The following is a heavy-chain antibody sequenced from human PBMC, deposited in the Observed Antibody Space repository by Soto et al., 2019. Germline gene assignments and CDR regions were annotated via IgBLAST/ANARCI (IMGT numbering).Heavy chain of an antibody. CDR1: GFTFSSYA. CDR2: ISTSGGST. Sequence: GGSLRLSCAASGFTFSSYAMSWVRQAPGKGLEWVSSISTSGGSTYYADSVKGRFTISRDNSNNTLKLKMKSLRAEVMAVYYCSLSDRYYGMDVWGLGTTVTVSS. V-gene: IGHV3-23*01. CDR3: SLSDRYYGMDV. J-gene: IGHJ6*02.